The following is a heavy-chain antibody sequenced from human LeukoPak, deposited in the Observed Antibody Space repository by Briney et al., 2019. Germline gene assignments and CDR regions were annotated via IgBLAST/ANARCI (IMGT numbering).Heavy chain of an antibody. Sequence: ASVKVSCKASGYIFTGYYMHWVRQAPGQGLEWMGWINPNSGGTNYAQKFQGRVTMTRDTSISTAYMELSRLRSDDTAVYYCARGGTHYGGNSFYYFDYWGQGTLVTVSS. CDR2: INPNSGGT. V-gene: IGHV1-2*02. CDR1: GYIFTGYY. D-gene: IGHD2-21*02. CDR3: ARGGTHYGGNSFYYFDY. J-gene: IGHJ4*02.